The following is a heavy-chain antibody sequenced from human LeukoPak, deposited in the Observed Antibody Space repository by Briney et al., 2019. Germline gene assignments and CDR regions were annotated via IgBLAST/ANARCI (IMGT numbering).Heavy chain of an antibody. J-gene: IGHJ4*02. D-gene: IGHD6-19*01. CDR1: GGSLSTGREY. Sequence: PSQTLSLTCTVSGGSLSTGREYWSWIRQPAGKGLEWIGRVYATGSTDYSPSLKSRATISLDPSKNQFSLKLSSVTAADTAMYYCARLAPYSSGPHFDYWGQGILVTVSS. CDR2: VYATGST. CDR3: ARLAPYSSGPHFDY. V-gene: IGHV4-61*02.